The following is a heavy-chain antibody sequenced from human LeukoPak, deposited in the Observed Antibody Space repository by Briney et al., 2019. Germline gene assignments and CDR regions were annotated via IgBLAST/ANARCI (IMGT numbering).Heavy chain of an antibody. CDR1: GFTFSSYS. CDR2: ISSSSSYI. Sequence: PGGSLRLSCAASGFTFSSYSMNWVRQAPGKGLEWVSSISSSSSYIYYADSVKGRFTISRDNAKNSLYLQMNSLRAEDTAVYYCARDSGRTYYYDSSSYSFGRFDPWGQGTLVTVSS. V-gene: IGHV3-21*01. J-gene: IGHJ5*02. CDR3: ARDSGRTYYYDSSSYSFGRFDP. D-gene: IGHD3-22*01.